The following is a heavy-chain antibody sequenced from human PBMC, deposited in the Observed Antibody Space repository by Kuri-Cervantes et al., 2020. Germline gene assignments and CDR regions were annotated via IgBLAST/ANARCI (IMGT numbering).Heavy chain of an antibody. CDR2: VYYSGTT. D-gene: IGHD4-11*01. CDR1: GGSISSSDYY. CDR3: ARGPDSNYDFDY. J-gene: IGHJ4*02. V-gene: IGHV4-39*07. Sequence: SETLSLTCTVSGGSISSSDYYWGWIRQPPGKGLEWVGSVYYSGTTYYNPSLESRVTISVDTSKNQLSLKLSSVTAADTAVYYCARGPDSNYDFDYWGQGTLVTVSS.